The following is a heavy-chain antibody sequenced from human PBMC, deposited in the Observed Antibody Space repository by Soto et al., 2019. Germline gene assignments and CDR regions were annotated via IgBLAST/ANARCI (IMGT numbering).Heavy chain of an antibody. CDR2: INPSGGST. J-gene: IGHJ5*02. CDR3: ARVGYSREFDP. CDR1: GYTFTSYY. V-gene: IGHV1-46*01. D-gene: IGHD6-13*01. Sequence: QVQLVQSGAEVKKPGASVKVSCKASGYTFTSYYMHWVRQAPGQGLEWMGIINPSGGSTSYAQNFQGRVTMTRDTSTSTVYMELSSLRSEDTAVYYCARVGYSREFDPWGQGTLVTVSS.